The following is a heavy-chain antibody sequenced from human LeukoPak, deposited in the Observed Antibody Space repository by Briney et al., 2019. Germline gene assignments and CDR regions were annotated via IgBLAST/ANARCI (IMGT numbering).Heavy chain of an antibody. CDR1: GFTFSDYW. Sequence: GGSLRLSCVGWGFTFSDYWMSWVRQAPGKGLEWVANIKQDGSEKDYVDALKGRFTISRDNAKNSLYLQMNSLRAEDTAVYYCARWLELMRNFDWWGQGSLVTVSS. J-gene: IGHJ4*02. CDR2: IKQDGSEK. CDR3: ARWLELMRNFDW. D-gene: IGHD5-24*01. V-gene: IGHV3-7*01.